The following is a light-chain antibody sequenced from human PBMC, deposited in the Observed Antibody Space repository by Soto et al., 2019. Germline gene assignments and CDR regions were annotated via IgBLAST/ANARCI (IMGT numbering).Light chain of an antibody. CDR3: SSYTSGSSHYV. CDR1: SSDVGAYYS. V-gene: IGLV2-14*01. Sequence: QSALTQPASVSGSPGQSITISCSGTSSDVGAYYSVSWYQHHPGKAPKLIIYGVTNRPSGVSNRFSGSKSGNTASLTISGLQAEDEADYHCSSYTSGSSHYVFGTG. J-gene: IGLJ1*01. CDR2: GVT.